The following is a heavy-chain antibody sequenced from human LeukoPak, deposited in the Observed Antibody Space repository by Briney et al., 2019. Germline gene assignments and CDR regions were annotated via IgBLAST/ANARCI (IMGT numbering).Heavy chain of an antibody. J-gene: IGHJ5*02. Sequence: SQTLSLTCGVSNGSITSGGYYWSWIRQAPGRGLEWIGYIYHTGSTYYNPSLKSRVTISVDTSKNQFSLNLNSMTAADTAVYYCARNWKFGHFDPWGQGTLVTVSS. CDR3: ARNWKFGHFDP. CDR1: NGSITSGGYY. CDR2: IYHTGST. D-gene: IGHD3-10*01. V-gene: IGHV4-30-2*01.